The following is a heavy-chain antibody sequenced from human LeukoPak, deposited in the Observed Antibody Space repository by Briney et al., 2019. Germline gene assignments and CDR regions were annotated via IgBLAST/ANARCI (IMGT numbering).Heavy chain of an antibody. CDR3: ARGRGDWFDP. J-gene: IGHJ5*02. V-gene: IGHV3-21*01. CDR2: ISSSSSYI. CDR1: GFTFSRYE. D-gene: IGHD3-16*01. Sequence: GGSLRLSCAASGFTFSRYEMNWVRQAPGKGLEWVSSISSSSSYIYYADSVKGRFTISRDNAKNSLYVQMNSLRAEDTAVYYCARGRGDWFDPWGQGTLVTVSS.